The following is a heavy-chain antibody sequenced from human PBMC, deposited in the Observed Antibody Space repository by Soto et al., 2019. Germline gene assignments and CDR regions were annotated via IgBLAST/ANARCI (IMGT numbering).Heavy chain of an antibody. CDR1: GGSVSSGSYY. CDR2: IYYSGST. V-gene: IGHV4-61*01. J-gene: IGHJ6*02. CDR3: ARVSADYGDYNYYYGMDV. Sequence: SETLSLTCTVPGGSVSSGSYYWSWIRQPPGKGLEWIGYIYYSGSTNYNPSLKSRVTISVDTSKNQFSLKLSSVTAADTAVYYCARVSADYGDYNYYYGMDVWRQRTTVTVSS. D-gene: IGHD4-17*01.